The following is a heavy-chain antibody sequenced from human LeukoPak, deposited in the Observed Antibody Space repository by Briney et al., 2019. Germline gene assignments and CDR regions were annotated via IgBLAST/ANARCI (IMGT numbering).Heavy chain of an antibody. CDR2: INHSGST. CDR1: GYSITSGYY. Sequence: SETLSLTCTVSGYSITSGYYRGWIRQPPGKGLEWIGNINHSGSTYYNPSLRSRVTISVDTSKNQFSLKLSSVTAADTAVYYCAREAVVAAAAFDIWGQGTMVTVSS. D-gene: IGHD2-15*01. CDR3: AREAVVAAAAFDI. J-gene: IGHJ3*02. V-gene: IGHV4-38-2*02.